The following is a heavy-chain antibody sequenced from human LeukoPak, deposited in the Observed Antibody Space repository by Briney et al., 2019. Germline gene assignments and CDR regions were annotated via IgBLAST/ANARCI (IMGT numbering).Heavy chain of an antibody. CDR3: ARRRSSRTYYFDY. CDR1: GGSISSGGYY. CDR2: IYYSGST. D-gene: IGHD1-1*01. V-gene: IGHV4-31*03. Sequence: SETLSLTCTVSGGSISSGGYYWSWIRQHPGKGLEWIGYIYYSGSTYYNPSLKSRVTISVDTSKNQFSLELSSVTAADTAVYYCARRRSSRTYYFDYWGQGTLVTVSS. J-gene: IGHJ4*02.